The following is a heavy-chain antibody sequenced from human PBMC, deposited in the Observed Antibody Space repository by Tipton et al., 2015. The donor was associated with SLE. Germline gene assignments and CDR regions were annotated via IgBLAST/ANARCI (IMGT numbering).Heavy chain of an antibody. CDR3: ATDSAAGFDY. D-gene: IGHD6-13*01. CDR2: INHSGST. Sequence: SLRLSCAVSGGSISSSNWWSWVRQTPGKGLEWIGEINHSGSTNYNPSLKSRVTISVDTSKNQFSLKLSSVTAADTAVYYCATDSAAGFDYWGQGTLVTVSS. J-gene: IGHJ4*02. V-gene: IGHV4-4*02. CDR1: GGSISSSNW.